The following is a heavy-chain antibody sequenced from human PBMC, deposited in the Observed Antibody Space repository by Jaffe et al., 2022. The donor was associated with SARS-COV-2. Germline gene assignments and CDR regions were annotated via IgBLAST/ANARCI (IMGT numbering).Heavy chain of an antibody. CDR1: AYTFISYA. J-gene: IGHJ6*03. V-gene: IGHV7-4-1*02. CDR3: ASPPSSKWGSYYYYYMDV. Sequence: QVQLVQSGSELKKPGASVKVSCKASAYTFISYAVNWVRQAPGQGLEWMGWIDTSTGNPTYARAFRGRFVFSLDTSVSTAYLQISSLKAEDTAVYYCASPPSSKWGSYYYYYMDVWGKGTTVTVSS. D-gene: IGHD3-16*01. CDR2: IDTSTGNP.